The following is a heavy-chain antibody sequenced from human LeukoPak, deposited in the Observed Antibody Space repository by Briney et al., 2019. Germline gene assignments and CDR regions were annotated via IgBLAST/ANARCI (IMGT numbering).Heavy chain of an antibody. V-gene: IGHV1-3*01. D-gene: IGHD4-17*01. CDR3: AGDSRNDYGDYSGFDP. Sequence: ASVKVSCKASGYTFTSYAMHWVRQAPGQRLEWMGWINAGNGNTKYSQKFQGRVTITRDTSASTAYMELSSLRSEDTAVYYCAGDSRNDYGDYSGFDPWGQGTLVTVSS. CDR1: GYTFTSYA. CDR2: INAGNGNT. J-gene: IGHJ5*02.